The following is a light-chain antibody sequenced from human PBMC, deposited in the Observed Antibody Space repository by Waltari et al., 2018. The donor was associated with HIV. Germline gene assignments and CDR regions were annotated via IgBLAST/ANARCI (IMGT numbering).Light chain of an antibody. V-gene: IGKV3-15*01. J-gene: IGKJ4*01. Sequence: EIVMTQSPAILSVSPGEGATLSCRASQSVKRNLAWYQQKPGQAPRLLIYGASTRATGIPARFSGSGSGTEFTLTISSLQSEDFAVYYCQQYNNWPVTFGGGTKVEIK. CDR3: QQYNNWPVT. CDR2: GAS. CDR1: QSVKRN.